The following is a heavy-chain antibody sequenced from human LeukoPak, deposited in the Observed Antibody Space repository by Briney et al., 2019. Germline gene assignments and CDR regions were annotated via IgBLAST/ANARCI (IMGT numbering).Heavy chain of an antibody. Sequence: PSETLSLTCTVSGGSISSSSYYWGWIRQPPGKGLEWIGSIYYSGSTYYNPSLKSRVTISVDTSKNQFSLKLSYVTAADTAVYYCARGPVADTHFDYWGQGTLVTVSS. V-gene: IGHV4-39*07. CDR2: IYYSGST. CDR1: GGSISSSSYY. D-gene: IGHD6-19*01. CDR3: ARGPVADTHFDY. J-gene: IGHJ4*02.